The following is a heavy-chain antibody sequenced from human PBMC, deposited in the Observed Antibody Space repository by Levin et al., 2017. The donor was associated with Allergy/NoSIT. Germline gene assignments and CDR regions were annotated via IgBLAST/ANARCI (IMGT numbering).Heavy chain of an antibody. Sequence: SETLSLTCAVYGGSFSDYYWSWIRQPPGKGLEWIGEINHSGRTMYSPSLKSRVTISVDTSKNQFSLNLNSVTAADTAIYYCARGGVTVTTLRAWGQGTLVTVSS. D-gene: IGHD4-17*01. J-gene: IGHJ5*02. CDR3: ARGGVTVTTLRA. CDR2: INHSGRT. V-gene: IGHV4-34*01. CDR1: GGSFSDYY.